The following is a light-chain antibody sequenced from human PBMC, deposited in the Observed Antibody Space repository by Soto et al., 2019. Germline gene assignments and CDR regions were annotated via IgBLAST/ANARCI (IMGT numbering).Light chain of an antibody. Sequence: QPVLTQPPSVSGAPGQRVTISCTGSSSNIGAGYDVHWYQQLPGTAPKLLIYGNSNRPSGVPDRFSGSKSGTSASLAITGLQAEDAADYYCQSYDSSLSGAVFGGGTQLTVL. J-gene: IGLJ7*01. CDR3: QSYDSSLSGAV. V-gene: IGLV1-40*01. CDR1: SSNIGAGYD. CDR2: GNS.